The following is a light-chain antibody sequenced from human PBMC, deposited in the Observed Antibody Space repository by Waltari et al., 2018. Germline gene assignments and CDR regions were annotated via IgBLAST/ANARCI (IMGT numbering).Light chain of an antibody. Sequence: EIVMTQSPATLSVSPGERATLSCRASQRVSSNLAWYQQKPGQAPRLLIYGASTRAPGIPARFSGSGSGTEFTLTISSLQSEDFAVYYCQQYNNWPSITFGQGTRLEIK. V-gene: IGKV3-15*01. J-gene: IGKJ5*01. CDR1: QRVSSN. CDR3: QQYNNWPSIT. CDR2: GAS.